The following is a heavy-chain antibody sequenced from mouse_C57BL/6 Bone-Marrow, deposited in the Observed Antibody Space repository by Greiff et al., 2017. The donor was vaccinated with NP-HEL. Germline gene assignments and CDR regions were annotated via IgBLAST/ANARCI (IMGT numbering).Heavy chain of an antibody. J-gene: IGHJ3*01. D-gene: IGHD1-1*01. CDR3: ARSLFITTVVAKAY. CDR2: IDPNSGGT. Sequence: VQLQESGAELVKPGASVKLSCKASGYTFTSYWMHWVKQRPGRGLEWIGRIDPNSGGTKYNEKFKSKATLTVDKPSSTAYMQLSSLTSEDSAVYYCARSLFITTVVAKAYWGQGTLVTVSA. CDR1: GYTFTSYW. V-gene: IGHV1-72*01.